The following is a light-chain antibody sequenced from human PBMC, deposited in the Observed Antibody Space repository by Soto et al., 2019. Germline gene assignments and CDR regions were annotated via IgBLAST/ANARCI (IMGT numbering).Light chain of an antibody. CDR2: AAS. CDR3: QQLNS. J-gene: IGKJ4*01. Sequence: DIQLTQSPSFLSASEGDRVTITCRASQGISSYLAWYQQKPGKAPKLLIYAASTLQSGVPSRFSGSGSGTEFTLTISSLQPEDFATYYCQQLNSFGGGTKVEIK. V-gene: IGKV1-9*01. CDR1: QGISSY.